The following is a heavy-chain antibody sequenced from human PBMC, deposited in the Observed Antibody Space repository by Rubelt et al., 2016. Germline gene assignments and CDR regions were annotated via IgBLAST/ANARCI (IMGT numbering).Heavy chain of an antibody. V-gene: IGHV4-34*01. Sequence: SETLSLTCAVYGGSFSGYYWSWIRQPPGKGLEWIGEINHSGSTNYNPSLKSRVTISVDTSKNQFSLKLSSVTAADTAVYYCATDGVLRYFDWSPSRQGAFDIWGQGTMVTVSS. CDR2: INHSGST. CDR3: ATDGVLRYFDWSPSRQGAFDI. J-gene: IGHJ3*02. CDR1: GGSFSGYY. D-gene: IGHD3-9*01.